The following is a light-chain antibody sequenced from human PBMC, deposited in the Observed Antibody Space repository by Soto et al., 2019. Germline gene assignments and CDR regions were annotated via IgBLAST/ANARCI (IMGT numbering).Light chain of an antibody. CDR3: QQYNSYPWT. CDR2: DAS. J-gene: IGKJ1*01. Sequence: DIQMTPSPSTLSASVGDTVTVTCRASQSISSWLAWYQQKPGKAPKLLIYDASSLESGVPSRLSGSGSGTEFTLTISSLQPDDFATYCCQQYNSYPWTFGQGTKVDIK. V-gene: IGKV1-5*01. CDR1: QSISSW.